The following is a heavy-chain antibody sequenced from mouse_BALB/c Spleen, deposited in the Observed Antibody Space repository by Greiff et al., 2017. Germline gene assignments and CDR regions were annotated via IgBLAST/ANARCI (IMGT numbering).Heavy chain of an antibody. V-gene: IGHV5-6-3*01. CDR2: INSNGGST. J-gene: IGHJ4*01. Sequence: EVKVVESGGGLVQPGGSLKLSCAASGFTFSSYGMSWVRQTPDKRLELVATINSNGGSTYYPDSVKGRFTISRDNAKNTLYLQMSSLKSEDTAMYYCARDPDAMDYGGQGTSVTVSS. CDR3: ARDPDAMDY. CDR1: GFTFSSYG.